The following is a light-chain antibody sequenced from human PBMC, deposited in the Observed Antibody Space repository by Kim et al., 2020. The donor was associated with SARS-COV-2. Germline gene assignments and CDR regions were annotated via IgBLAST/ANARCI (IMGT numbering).Light chain of an antibody. CDR1: RSNIAINT. CDR3: AAWDDSLNNYV. Sequence: GQRLTISCPESRSNIAINTVNWYQQLPGTAPKLLIYSNNQRPSGVPDRFSGSKSDTSASLAISGLQSEDAADYYCAAWDDSLNNYVFGTGTKVTVL. J-gene: IGLJ1*01. CDR2: SNN. V-gene: IGLV1-44*01.